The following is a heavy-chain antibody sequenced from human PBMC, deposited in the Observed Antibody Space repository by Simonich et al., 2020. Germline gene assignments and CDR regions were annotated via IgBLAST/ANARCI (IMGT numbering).Heavy chain of an antibody. Sequence: QVQLVQSGAEVKKPGSSVKVYCKASGGTFSSYAISWVRQAPGKGLEWMGGMIPILGKANYAQKFQGMFTITADKSTSTAYMELSSLRSEDTAVYYCARTNTMRELDTMVRGVDYFDYWGQGTLVTVSS. CDR1: GGTFSSYA. CDR2: MIPILGKA. CDR3: ARTNTMRELDTMVRGVDYFDY. V-gene: IGHV1-69*06. D-gene: IGHD3-10*01. J-gene: IGHJ4*02.